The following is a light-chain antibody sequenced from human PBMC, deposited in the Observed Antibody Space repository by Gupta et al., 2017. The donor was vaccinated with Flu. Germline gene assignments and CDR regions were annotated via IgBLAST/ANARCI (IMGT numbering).Light chain of an antibody. V-gene: IGKV3-15*01. CDR2: GAS. J-gene: IGKJ3*01. Sequence: EIVMTQSPATLSLSPGERATLSCRASQSVSSNLAWYQQKPGQGPRLLIYGASTRDTGITARFSGSGYGKELTLTISSRQYDDFAVYYFQQDKNWPPITFGHGTKVDIK. CDR3: QQDKNWPPIT. CDR1: QSVSSN.